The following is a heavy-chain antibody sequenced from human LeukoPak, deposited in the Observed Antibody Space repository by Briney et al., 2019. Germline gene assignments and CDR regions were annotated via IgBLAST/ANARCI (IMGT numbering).Heavy chain of an antibody. CDR2: ISGYGSII. V-gene: IGHV3-48*02. D-gene: IGHD3-10*01. Sequence: GGSLRLSCAASGFTFSSYSMNWVRQGPGKGLEWISYISGYGSIIYYADSVKGRFTISRDNAKNSLYRQMNRLRDEDTAVYYCASGDGSGTYYNYWGQGTLVTVSS. CDR3: ASGDGSGTYYNY. J-gene: IGHJ4*02. CDR1: GFTFSSYS.